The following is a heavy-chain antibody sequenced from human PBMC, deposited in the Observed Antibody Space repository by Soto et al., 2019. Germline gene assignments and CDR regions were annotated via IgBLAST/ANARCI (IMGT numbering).Heavy chain of an antibody. CDR2: IFLSDSDT. D-gene: IGHD3-22*01. CDR1: GYRFTSYW. J-gene: IGHJ5*02. V-gene: IGHV5-51*01. Sequence: GESLKISCRTSGYRFTSYWIAWVRQMPGKGLEWMGIIFLSDSDTRYSPSFQGQVTISADRSTSTVFLQWASLKASDTAVYFCARKDKSGYFNWFDPWGQGTLVTVSS. CDR3: ARKDKSGYFNWFDP.